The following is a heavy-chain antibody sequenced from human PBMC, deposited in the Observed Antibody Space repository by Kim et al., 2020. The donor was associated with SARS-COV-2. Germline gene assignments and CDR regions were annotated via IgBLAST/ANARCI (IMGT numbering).Heavy chain of an antibody. CDR3: ASPRIAAAGTTDDYYYYYGMDV. Sequence: GGSLRLSCAASGFTFSSYEMNWVRQAPGKGLEWVSYISSSGSTIYYADSVKGRFTISRDNAKNSLYLQMNSLRAEDTAVYYCASPRIAAAGTTDDYYYYYGMDVWGQGTTVTVSS. CDR1: GFTFSSYE. CDR2: ISSSGSTI. D-gene: IGHD6-13*01. J-gene: IGHJ6*02. V-gene: IGHV3-48*03.